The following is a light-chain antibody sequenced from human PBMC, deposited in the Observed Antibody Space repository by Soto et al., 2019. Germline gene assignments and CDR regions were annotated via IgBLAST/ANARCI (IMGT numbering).Light chain of an antibody. CDR2: EVR. J-gene: IGLJ2*01. V-gene: IGLV2-14*01. CDR3: TSYTATRGVV. Sequence: QSALTQPASVSGSPGQSITISCTGTSSDVGGYNHVSWYQQHPGKAPKLIIYEVRNRPSGVSNRLSGSKSGNTASLTISGLLAEDEADYYCTSYTATRGVVFGGGTKLTVL. CDR1: SSDVGGYNH.